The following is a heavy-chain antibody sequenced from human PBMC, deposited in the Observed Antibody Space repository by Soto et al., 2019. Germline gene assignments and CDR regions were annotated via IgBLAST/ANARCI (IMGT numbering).Heavy chain of an antibody. CDR1: GGTFNKYA. CDR3: ARGVHYDSSGYYYFY. Sequence: QVQLVQSGAEVKKPGSSVKVSCKASGGTFNKYAVSWVRQAPGQGLEWMGGIIPLFGTANYEQKFQGRDTITADESTSTAYMELRSLRSEDTAVYYCARGVHYDSSGYYYFYWGQGTLVTVSS. V-gene: IGHV1-69*01. J-gene: IGHJ4*02. D-gene: IGHD3-22*01. CDR2: IIPLFGTA.